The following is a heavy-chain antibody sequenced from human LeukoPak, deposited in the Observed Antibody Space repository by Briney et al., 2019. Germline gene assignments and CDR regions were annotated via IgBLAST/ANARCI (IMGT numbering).Heavy chain of an antibody. V-gene: IGHV1-69*13. J-gene: IGHJ4*02. D-gene: IGHD4/OR15-4a*01. CDR2: IIPIFGTA. CDR3: ARDLTNPESY. Sequence: GASVKVSCKASGYTFTGYYMHWVRQAPGQGLEWMGGIIPIFGTANYAQKFQGRVTITADESTSTAYMELSSLRSEDTAVYYCARDLTNPESYWGQGTLVTVSS. CDR1: GYTFTGYY.